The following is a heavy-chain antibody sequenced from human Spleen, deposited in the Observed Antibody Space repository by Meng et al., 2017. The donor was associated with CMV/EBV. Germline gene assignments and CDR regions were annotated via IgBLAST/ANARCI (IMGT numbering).Heavy chain of an antibody. CDR2: ISSSGRYI. CDR1: GFAFSSYS. V-gene: IGHV3-21*01. Sequence: SGFAFSSYSVSCVRQVPGKGLEWVSSISSSGRYIYYANSVKGRVNISGDNAKNSLYLQMNSLRAEDTAVYYCAREKRGTLVVTLFDHWGQGALVTVSS. CDR3: AREKRGTLVVTLFDH. D-gene: IGHD3-22*01. J-gene: IGHJ4*02.